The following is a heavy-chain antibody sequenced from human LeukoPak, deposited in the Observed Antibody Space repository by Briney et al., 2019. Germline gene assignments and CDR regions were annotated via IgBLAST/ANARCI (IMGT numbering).Heavy chain of an antibody. V-gene: IGHV3-49*04. J-gene: IGHJ4*02. CDR3: TRDQTPYY. Sequence: GGSLRLSCAASGFTFSGSALHWVRQAPGKGLEWVGFIRSKAYGGTPEYAASVKGRFTISRDDSKSIAYLQMNSLKTEDTAVYYCTRDQTPYYWGQGTLVTVSS. CDR2: IRSKAYGGTP. CDR1: GFTFSGSA.